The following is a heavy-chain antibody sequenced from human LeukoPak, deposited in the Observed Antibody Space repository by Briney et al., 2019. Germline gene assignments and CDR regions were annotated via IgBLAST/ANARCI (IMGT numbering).Heavy chain of an antibody. J-gene: IGHJ3*02. CDR1: GGSISSSSYY. Sequence: NASETLSLTCTVSGGSISSSSYYWGWIRQPPGKGLEWIGTIYYSGSTFSNPSFRSRVTISVDTSQNQFSLKLSSVTAADTAVYYCASSRDIPGTFDIWGQGTMVTVSS. D-gene: IGHD1-26*01. CDR2: IYYSGST. CDR3: ASSRDIPGTFDI. V-gene: IGHV4-39*01.